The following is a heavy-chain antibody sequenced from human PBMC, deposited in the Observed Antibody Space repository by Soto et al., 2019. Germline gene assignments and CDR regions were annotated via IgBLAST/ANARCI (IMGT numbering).Heavy chain of an antibody. CDR1: GFTFSSYS. CDR2: ISSSSSYI. D-gene: IGHD5-12*01. Sequence: GGSLRLSCAASGFTFSSYSMNWVRQAPGKGLEWVSSISSSSSYIYYADSVKGRFTISRDNAKNSLYLQMNSLRAEDTAVYYCARDKATGYSGYDQDQAFDIWGQGTMVTVSS. J-gene: IGHJ3*02. V-gene: IGHV3-21*01. CDR3: ARDKATGYSGYDQDQAFDI.